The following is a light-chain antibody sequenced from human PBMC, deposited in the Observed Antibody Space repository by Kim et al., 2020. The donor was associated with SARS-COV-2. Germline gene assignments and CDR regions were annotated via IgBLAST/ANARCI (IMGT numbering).Light chain of an antibody. Sequence: SGSPGQATSITCSGDKLGDKYVCWYQQKPGQSPGRVIYEDSRRPSGIPERFLGSNSGNTATLTISGTQAMDEADYYCQAWDSSTGVFGGGTQLTVL. CDR3: QAWDSSTGV. J-gene: IGLJ3*02. CDR2: EDS. CDR1: KLGDKY. V-gene: IGLV3-1*01.